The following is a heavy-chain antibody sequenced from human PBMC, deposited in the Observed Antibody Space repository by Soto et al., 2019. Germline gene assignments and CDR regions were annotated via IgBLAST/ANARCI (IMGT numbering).Heavy chain of an antibody. CDR1: GYTFTSYA. Sequence: ASVEVSCKASGYTFTSYAMHWVRQAPGQRLEWMGWINAGNGNTKYSQKFQGRVTITRDTSASTAYMELSSLRSEDTAVYYCAAGSGDYYFDYWGQGTLVTVSS. J-gene: IGHJ4*02. V-gene: IGHV1-3*01. CDR3: AAGSGDYYFDY. CDR2: INAGNGNT. D-gene: IGHD3-10*01.